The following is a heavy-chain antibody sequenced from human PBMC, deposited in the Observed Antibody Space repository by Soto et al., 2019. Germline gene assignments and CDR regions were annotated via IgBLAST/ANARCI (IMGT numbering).Heavy chain of an antibody. J-gene: IGHJ3*02. Sequence: PXXSLRLACAASGFTFSSYGMDWVPQAPGKGLEWVAVIWYDGSNKYYADSVKGRFTISRDNSKNTLYLQMNSMRAEDTAVYYCAREQRRPDAFDIWGQGTMVT. CDR1: GFTFSSYG. V-gene: IGHV3-33*01. CDR3: AREQRRPDAFDI. CDR2: IWYDGSNK.